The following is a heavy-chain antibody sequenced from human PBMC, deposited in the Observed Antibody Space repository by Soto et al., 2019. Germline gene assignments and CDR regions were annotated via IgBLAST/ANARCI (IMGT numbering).Heavy chain of an antibody. D-gene: IGHD3-10*01. CDR3: AKKVNSGSGSQYFDY. CDR1: VFTSSSYS. CDR2: FRGSGDDGTT. J-gene: IGHJ4*02. V-gene: IGHV3-23*01. Sequence: GGXLILSSSSSVFTSSSYSMSWVRQAPGKGLEWVSGFRGSGDDGTTYYADSVKGRFTISRDNSKNMLFLQMNSLRAEDTAIYYCAKKVNSGSGSQYFDYWGQGTLVTVSS.